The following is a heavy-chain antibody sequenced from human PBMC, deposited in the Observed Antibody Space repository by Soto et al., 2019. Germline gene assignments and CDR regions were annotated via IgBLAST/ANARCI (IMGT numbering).Heavy chain of an antibody. J-gene: IGHJ4*02. Sequence: ASVKVSCKASGYTFTGYAMHWVRQAPGQRLEWMGWINAGNGNTKYSQKFQDRVTMTTDTSTFTTYMELRSLRSDDTAVYYCARDPRGRVATITAFDYWGQGTLVTVSS. V-gene: IGHV1-3*01. CDR3: ARDPRGRVATITAFDY. D-gene: IGHD5-12*01. CDR1: GYTFTGYA. CDR2: INAGNGNT.